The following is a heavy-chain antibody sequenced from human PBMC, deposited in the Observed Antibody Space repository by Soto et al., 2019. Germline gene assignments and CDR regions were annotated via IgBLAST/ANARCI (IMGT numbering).Heavy chain of an antibody. CDR3: ARHYGDGYDYVDY. V-gene: IGHV4-59*08. D-gene: IGHD5-12*01. Sequence: SETLXLTCTVSGWSINTYYWSWIRQPPGKGLEWIGYIYYRANPNYNPSLKSRVTISQDTSKNQFSLKLSSVTAADTAVYYCARHYGDGYDYVDYWGQGTLVTVSS. CDR2: IYYRANP. CDR1: GWSINTYY. J-gene: IGHJ4*02.